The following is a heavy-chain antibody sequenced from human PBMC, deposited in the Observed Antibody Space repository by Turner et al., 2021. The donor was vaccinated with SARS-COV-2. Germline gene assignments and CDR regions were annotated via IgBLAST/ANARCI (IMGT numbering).Heavy chain of an antibody. V-gene: IGHV3-30*04. CDR3: ARESGSGSDY. CDR1: GFTFSSYA. CDR2: ISYDGSNK. D-gene: IGHD5-12*01. Sequence: QVQLVESGGGVVQPGGSLRLSCAASGFTFSSYAMHWVRQAPGKGLEWVALISYDGSNKYYADSVKGRFTISRDNSKNTLYLQMNSLRAEDTAVYYCARESGSGSDYWGQGTLVTVSS. J-gene: IGHJ4*02.